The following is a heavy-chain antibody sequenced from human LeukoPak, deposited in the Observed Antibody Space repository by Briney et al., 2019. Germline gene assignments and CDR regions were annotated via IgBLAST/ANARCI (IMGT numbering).Heavy chain of an antibody. J-gene: IGHJ2*01. D-gene: IGHD1-14*01. CDR3: ARATPTTLQDVRHWHLVR. V-gene: IGHV4-61*02. CDR2: IYSAGFT. Sequence: PSVTLSLPCSLSSDSFNTGHILWPSVPQPGGKVLEWNGRIYSAGFTDYNPSLKGRVAISLDQSTSLVYLELTSVTAADTATYYCARATPTTLQDVRHWHLVRWGRGTLVTVSS. CDR1: SDSFNTGH.